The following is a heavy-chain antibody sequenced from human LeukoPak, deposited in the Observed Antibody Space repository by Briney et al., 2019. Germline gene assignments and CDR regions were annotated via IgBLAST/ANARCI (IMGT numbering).Heavy chain of an antibody. CDR2: IKQDGSEK. D-gene: IGHD3-3*01. CDR1: GFRFSNSW. CDR3: ARDRSISGVVTLDY. J-gene: IGHJ4*02. Sequence: PGGSLRLSCAASGFRFSNSWMTWVRQAPGKGLERVANIKQDGSEKYYGDSVKGRFTISRDNAKNSLYLQMNSLRAEDTAVYYCARDRSISGVVTLDYWGQGTLVTVSS. V-gene: IGHV3-7*01.